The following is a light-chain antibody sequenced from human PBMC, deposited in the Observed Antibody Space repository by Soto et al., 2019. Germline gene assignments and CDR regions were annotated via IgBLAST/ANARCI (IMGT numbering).Light chain of an antibody. CDR3: QQYGSSRWT. J-gene: IGKJ1*01. CDR1: QSVSSSS. CDR2: GAS. Sequence: IVLTQSPGTLSLSPGERATLSCRARQSVSSSSLAWYQQKPGQAPRLLIYGASSRATGIPDRFSGSGSGTDFTLTISRLEPEDFAVYYCQQYGSSRWTFGQGTQVEIK. V-gene: IGKV3-20*01.